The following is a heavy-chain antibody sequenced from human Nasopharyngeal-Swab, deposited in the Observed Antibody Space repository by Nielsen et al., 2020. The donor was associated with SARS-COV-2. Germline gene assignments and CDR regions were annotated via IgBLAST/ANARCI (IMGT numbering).Heavy chain of an antibody. CDR2: INPSDGST. Sequence: ASAQVSCKASGYTFTSYYMHRVRQVPGQGLEWMGIINPSDGSTSYAQKFQGRVTMTRDTSTSTVYMELSSLRSEDTAVYYCARELNGGDGPEPICYWGQGTLVTVSS. D-gene: IGHD3-16*01. CDR3: ARELNGGDGPEPICY. V-gene: IGHV1-46*01. CDR1: GYTFTSYY. J-gene: IGHJ4*02.